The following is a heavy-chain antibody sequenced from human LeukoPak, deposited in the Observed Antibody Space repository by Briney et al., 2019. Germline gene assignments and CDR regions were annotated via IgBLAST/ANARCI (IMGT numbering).Heavy chain of an antibody. Sequence: GGSLRLSCAASGFTFSSYAMSWVRQAPGKGLEWVSTITGSGVSTYYADSVMVRFTISRDSAKNTLYLQMNSLRPEDTAVYYCARGNKWSFDSWGQGALVTVSS. V-gene: IGHV3-23*01. CDR2: ITGSGVST. CDR3: ARGNKWSFDS. J-gene: IGHJ4*02. CDR1: GFTFSSYA. D-gene: IGHD2-15*01.